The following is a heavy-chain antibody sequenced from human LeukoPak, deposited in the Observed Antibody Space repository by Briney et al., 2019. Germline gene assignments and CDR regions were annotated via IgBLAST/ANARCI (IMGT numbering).Heavy chain of an antibody. J-gene: IGHJ4*02. V-gene: IGHV3-53*01. CDR2: IHRSGTT. D-gene: IGHD2-15*01. CDR1: GFTVSSNY. Sequence: PGGSLRLSCAVSGFTVSSNYMSWVRQAPGKGLERVSLIHRSGTTDYADSVKDRFTISRDYSKNTVNLQINSLRAEDTAVYYCARERRYCSGDNCYSGLDYWGQGTLVTVSS. CDR3: ARERRYCSGDNCYSGLDY.